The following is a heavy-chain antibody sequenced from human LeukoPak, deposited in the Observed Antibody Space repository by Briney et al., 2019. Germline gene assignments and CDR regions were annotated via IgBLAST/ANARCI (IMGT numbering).Heavy chain of an antibody. J-gene: IGHJ6*02. CDR1: GGSIRSYY. V-gene: IGHV4-59*01. CDR2: IYYRGST. Sequence: SETLSLTCTVSGGSIRSYYWSWIRQPPGKGREWSGYIYYRGSTNYNPSLKRRVTISVDTSKHQFSLKLSSVTAADTAVYYCARGAPESNYSGMDVWGQGTTVSVS. D-gene: IGHD1-14*01. CDR3: ARGAPESNYSGMDV.